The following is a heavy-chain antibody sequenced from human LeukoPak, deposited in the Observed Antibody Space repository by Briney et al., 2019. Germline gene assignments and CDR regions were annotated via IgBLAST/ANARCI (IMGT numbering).Heavy chain of an antibody. CDR1: GGSLGRSNTY. D-gene: IGHD2-21*01. CDR2: ILHSGYT. CDR3: ARHRGGGGYHYMDV. J-gene: IGHJ6*03. V-gene: IGHV4-39*01. Sequence: SDTLSLTCTVSGGSLGRSNTYWGWIRQTPGKGLEWHGTILHSGYTYNNPSLKSRVTMSVDSSKNQFSLSLSSVTAADTAVYFCARHRGGGGYHYMDVWGKGTTVIVSS.